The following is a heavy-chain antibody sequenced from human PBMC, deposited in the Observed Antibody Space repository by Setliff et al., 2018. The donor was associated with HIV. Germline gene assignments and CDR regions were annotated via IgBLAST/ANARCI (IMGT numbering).Heavy chain of an antibody. D-gene: IGHD3-3*01. CDR1: GYTFTSYA. CDR2: INAGNGNT. Sequence: ASVKVSCKASGYTFTSYAMHWVRQAPGQRLEWMGWINAGNGNTKYSVKLQGRVTFTRDTSTTTAYMELRSLVSDETAVYYCARQGRKFLEWFSPRGPMDVWGKGTTVTVSS. CDR3: ARQGRKFLEWFSPRGPMDV. J-gene: IGHJ6*04. V-gene: IGHV1-3*01.